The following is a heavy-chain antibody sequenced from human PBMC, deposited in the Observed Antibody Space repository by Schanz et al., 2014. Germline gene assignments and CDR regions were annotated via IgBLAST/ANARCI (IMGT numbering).Heavy chain of an antibody. CDR2: ISTDGTNT. Sequence: QVQLVESGGGVVQPGRSLRLSCAGSGFSFRGHAMHWVRQAPGKGLEKVAAISTDGTNTYYAASVRGRFTISRDNSKNTLYLQMNSLRAEDTAVYYCAKGRGSFGFFFDYWGQGTLVTVSS. V-gene: IGHV3-30*04. CDR3: AKGRGSFGFFFDY. CDR1: GFSFRGHA. J-gene: IGHJ4*02. D-gene: IGHD3-16*01.